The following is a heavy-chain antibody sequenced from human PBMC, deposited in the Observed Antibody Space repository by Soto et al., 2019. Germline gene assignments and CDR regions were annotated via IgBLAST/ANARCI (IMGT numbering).Heavy chain of an antibody. V-gene: IGHV3-21*01. D-gene: IGHD1-26*01. J-gene: IGHJ4*02. Sequence: EVQLVESGGGLVKPGGSLRLSCAASGFTLSSYSMHWVRQAPGKGLEWVSSIDSTSVYTFYADSVKGRFTVSRANAQNALYLQMNSLGAEHRTVYYCARSLVRATPAAGGQAALVTVSS. CDR3: ARSLVRATPAA. CDR2: IDSTSVYT. CDR1: GFTLSSYS.